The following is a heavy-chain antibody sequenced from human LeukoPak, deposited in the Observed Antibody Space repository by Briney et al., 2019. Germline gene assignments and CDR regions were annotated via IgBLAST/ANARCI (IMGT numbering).Heavy chain of an antibody. V-gene: IGHV4-34*01. CDR3: ARESVEMATINAFDI. J-gene: IGHJ3*02. CDR1: GGSFSGYY. D-gene: IGHD5-24*01. Sequence: PSETLSLTCAVYGGSFSGYYWSWIRQPPGKGLEWIGEINHSGSTNYNPSLKSRVTISVDTSKNQFSLKLSSVTAADTAVYYCARESVEMATINAFDIWGQGTMVTVSS. CDR2: INHSGST.